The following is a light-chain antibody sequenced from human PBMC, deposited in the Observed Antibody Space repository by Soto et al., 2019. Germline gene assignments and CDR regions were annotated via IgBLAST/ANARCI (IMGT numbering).Light chain of an antibody. CDR1: SSNIGSNY. J-gene: IGLJ2*01. CDR2: RDD. V-gene: IGLV1-47*01. CDR3: AAWDDSLRAPV. Sequence: QSVLTQPPPASATPGQRITISCFGSSSNIGSNYGYWYQQLPGTAPKLLISRDDERPSGVPDRFSGSKSGTSASLAISGVRSEDEADYFCAAWDDSLRAPVFGGGTQLTVL.